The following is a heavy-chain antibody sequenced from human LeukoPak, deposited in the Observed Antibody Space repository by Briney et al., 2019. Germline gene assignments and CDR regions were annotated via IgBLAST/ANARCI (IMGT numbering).Heavy chain of an antibody. J-gene: IGHJ4*02. D-gene: IGHD5-12*01. CDR3: ASFSGYDKDY. Sequence: SETLSLTCTVSGGSISSSSYYWGWIRQPPGKGLEWIGSIYYSGSTYYNPSLKSRVTISVDTSKNQFSLKLSSETAADTAVYYCASFSGYDKDYWGQGTLVTVSS. CDR1: GGSISSSSYY. CDR2: IYYSGST. V-gene: IGHV4-39*01.